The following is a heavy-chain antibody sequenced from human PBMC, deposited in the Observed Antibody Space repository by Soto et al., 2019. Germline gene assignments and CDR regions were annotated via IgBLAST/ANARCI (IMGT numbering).Heavy chain of an antibody. V-gene: IGHV1-3*01. CDR1: GYTFTSYA. CDR3: ARAIFGVVKGSHYYYYGMDV. Sequence: VKVSCKASGYTFTSYAMHWVRQAPGQRLEWMGWINAGNGNTKYSQKFQGRVTITRDTSASTAYMELSSLRSGDTAVYYCARAIFGVVKGSHYYYYGMDVWGQGTTVTVSS. J-gene: IGHJ6*02. D-gene: IGHD3-3*01. CDR2: INAGNGNT.